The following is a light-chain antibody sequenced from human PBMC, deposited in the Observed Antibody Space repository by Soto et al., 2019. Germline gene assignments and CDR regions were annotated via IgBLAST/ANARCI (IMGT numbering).Light chain of an antibody. CDR2: GAS. Sequence: EIVLTQSPGTLSLSPGERATLSCRASQSVSSSFLAWYQQRPGQAPRLLIFGASYRATGIPDRFSGSGSGTDFTLTISRLEPEDFAFYYCQHYGNSPPEYTFGPGTNVDSK. V-gene: IGKV3-20*01. CDR3: QHYGNSPPEYT. CDR1: QSVSSSF. J-gene: IGKJ3*01.